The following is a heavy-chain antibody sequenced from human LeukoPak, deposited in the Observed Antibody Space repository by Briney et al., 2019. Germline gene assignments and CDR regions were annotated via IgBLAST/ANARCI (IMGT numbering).Heavy chain of an antibody. CDR3: ARDRCGIAVAGCKDGMDV. J-gene: IGHJ6*02. Sequence: ASVKVSCKASGYTFTGYYMHWVRQAPGQGLEWMGWINPNSGGTNYAQKFQGRVTMTRDTSISTAYMELSRLRSDDTAVYYCARDRCGIAVAGCKDGMDVWGQGTTVTVSS. D-gene: IGHD6-19*01. V-gene: IGHV1-2*02. CDR2: INPNSGGT. CDR1: GYTFTGYY.